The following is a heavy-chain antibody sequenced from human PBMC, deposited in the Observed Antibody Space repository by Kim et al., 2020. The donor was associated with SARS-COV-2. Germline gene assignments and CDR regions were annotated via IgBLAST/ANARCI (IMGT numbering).Heavy chain of an antibody. CDR3: ARGGSRIRFLEWLLSDWFDP. V-gene: IGHV1-8*01. CDR2: MNPNSGNT. J-gene: IGHJ5*02. Sequence: ASVKVSCKASGYTFTSYDINWVRQATGQGLEWMGWMNPNSGNTGYAQKFQGRVTMTRNTSISTAYMELSSLRSEDTAVYYCARGGSRIRFLEWLLSDWFDPWGQGTLVTVSS. CDR1: GYTFTSYD. D-gene: IGHD3-3*01.